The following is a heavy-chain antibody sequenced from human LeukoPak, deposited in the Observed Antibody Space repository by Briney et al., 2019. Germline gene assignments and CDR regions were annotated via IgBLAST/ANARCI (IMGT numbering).Heavy chain of an antibody. CDR1: GYSISSGYY. J-gene: IGHJ4*02. V-gene: IGHV4-38-2*01. CDR3: AGPCLVPAAIMN. Sequence: SETLSLSCAVSGYSISSGYYWGWIRQPPGKGLEWIGSIYHSGSTYYNPSLKSRVTISVDTSKNQFSLKLSSVTAADTAVYYCAGPCLVPAAIMNWGQGTLVTVSS. CDR2: IYHSGST. D-gene: IGHD2-2*02.